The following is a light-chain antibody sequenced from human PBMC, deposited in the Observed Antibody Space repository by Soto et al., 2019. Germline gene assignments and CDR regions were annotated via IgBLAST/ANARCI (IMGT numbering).Light chain of an antibody. V-gene: IGKV3-15*01. J-gene: IGKJ1*01. CDR2: GTS. CDR3: QQYGGSRWT. CDR1: QNVSNN. Sequence: EIVMTQSPATLSVSPGERTTLSCRASQNVSNNLAWYQQKPGQAPSLLIYGTSTRATGFPARFSGSASGTDFTLTISSLDPEDFAVYYCQQYGGSRWTFGQGTKVDIK.